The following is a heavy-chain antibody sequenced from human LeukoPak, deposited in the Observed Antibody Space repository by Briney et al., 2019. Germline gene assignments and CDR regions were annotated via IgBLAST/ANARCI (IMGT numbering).Heavy chain of an antibody. J-gene: IGHJ4*02. CDR3: ARVPEILEWLLPIPGGAHLGYFDY. D-gene: IGHD3-3*01. V-gene: IGHV4-38-2*01. Sequence: SETLSLTCAVSGYSISSGYYWGWIRQPPGKGLEWIGSICHSGSTYYNPSLKSRVTISVDTSKNQFSLKLSSVTAADTAVYYCARVPEILEWLLPIPGGAHLGYFDYWGQGTLVTVSS. CDR2: ICHSGST. CDR1: GYSISSGYY.